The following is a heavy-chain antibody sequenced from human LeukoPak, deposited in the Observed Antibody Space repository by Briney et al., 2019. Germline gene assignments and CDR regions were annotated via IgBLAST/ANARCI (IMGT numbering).Heavy chain of an antibody. D-gene: IGHD3-10*01. J-gene: IGHJ4*02. CDR3: ARDYASGSYYGYADY. V-gene: IGHV4-4*07. Sequence: SETLSLTCTVSGASISTYYWTWIRQPAGKGLEWIGRIQTSDTNYNPSLKSRVTMSVDTSKNQFSLRLSSVTAADTAVYYCARDYASGSYYGYADYWGQGTLVTVSS. CDR1: GASISTYY. CDR2: IQTSDT.